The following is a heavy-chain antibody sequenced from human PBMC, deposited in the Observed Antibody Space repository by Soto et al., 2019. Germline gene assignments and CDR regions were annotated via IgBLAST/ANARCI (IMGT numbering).Heavy chain of an antibody. CDR3: ARDEGSGSYYGTHPNNWFDP. J-gene: IGHJ5*02. CDR1: GGNFSSYA. D-gene: IGHD3-22*01. Sequence: QVQLVQSGAEVKKPGSSVKVSCKASGGNFSSYAISWVRQAPGQGLEWMGGIIPIFGTANYAQKFQGRVKIPADESTRTAYMELSSLRSEDTAVYYCARDEGSGSYYGTHPNNWFDPWGQGTLVTVSS. CDR2: IIPIFGTA. V-gene: IGHV1-69*12.